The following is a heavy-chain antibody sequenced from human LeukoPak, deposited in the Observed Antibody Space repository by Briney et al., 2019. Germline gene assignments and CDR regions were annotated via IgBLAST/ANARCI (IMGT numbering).Heavy chain of an antibody. J-gene: IGHJ4*02. D-gene: IGHD3-10*01. CDR2: IYYSGST. CDR3: ARRGATYLDY. CDR1: GGSISSYY. V-gene: IGHV4-59*08. Sequence: PSETLSLTCSVSGGSISSYYCSWIRQPPGKELEWIGYIYYSGSTNYNPSLKSRVTISVDTSKNQFFLKLSSVTAADTAVYYCARRGATYLDYWGQGTLVTVSS.